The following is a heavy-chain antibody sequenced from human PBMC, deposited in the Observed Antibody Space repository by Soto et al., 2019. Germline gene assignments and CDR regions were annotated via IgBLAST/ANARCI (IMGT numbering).Heavy chain of an antibody. CDR3: ARFPQTAIVGAAYFDY. V-gene: IGHV1-69*02. J-gene: IGHJ4*02. CDR2: IIPILGIA. Sequence: QVQLVQSGAEVKKPGSSVKVSCKASGGTFSSYIISWVRQAPGQGLEWMGRIIPILGIANYAQKFQGRVTITADKSTSTAYMDLSSLRSEDTAVYYCARFPQTAIVGAAYFDYWGQGTLVTVS. CDR1: GGTFSSYI. D-gene: IGHD1-26*01.